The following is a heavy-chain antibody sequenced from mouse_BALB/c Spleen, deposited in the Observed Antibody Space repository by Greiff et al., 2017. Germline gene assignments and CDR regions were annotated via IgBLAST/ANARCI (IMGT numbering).Heavy chain of an antibody. CDR3: ASYDGYYGYFDV. CDR1: GFNIKDTY. Sequence: VQLKESGAELVKPGASVKLSCTASGFNIKDTYMHWVKQRPEQGLEWIGRIDPANGNTKYDPKFQGKATITADTSSNTAYLQLSSLTSEDTAVYYCASYDGYYGYFDVWGAGTTVTVSS. D-gene: IGHD2-3*01. V-gene: IGHV14-3*02. CDR2: IDPANGNT. J-gene: IGHJ1*01.